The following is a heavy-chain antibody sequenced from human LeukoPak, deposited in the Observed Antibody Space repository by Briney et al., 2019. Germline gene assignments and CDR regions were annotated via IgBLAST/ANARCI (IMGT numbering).Heavy chain of an antibody. V-gene: IGHV3-30*18. D-gene: IGHD3-3*01. CDR2: ISYDGSNK. J-gene: IGHJ5*02. Sequence: GGSLRLSCAASGFTFSSYGMHWVRQAPGKGLEWVAVISYDGSNKYYADSVKGRFTISRDNSKNTLYLQMNSLRAEDTAVYYCAKEGQEIFGVVIPGELWFDPWGQGTLVTVSS. CDR3: AKEGQEIFGVVIPGELWFDP. CDR1: GFTFSSYG.